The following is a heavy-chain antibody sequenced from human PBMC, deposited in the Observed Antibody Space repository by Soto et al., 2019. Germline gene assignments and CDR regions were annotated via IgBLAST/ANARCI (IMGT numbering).Heavy chain of an antibody. CDR3: TRTSAAGKYYYGMDV. Sequence: PGESLKISCKGSGYSFTSYWIGWVRQMPGKGLEWMGIIYPGDSDTRYSPSFQGQVTISADKSISTAYLQWSSLKASDTAMYYCTRTSAAGKYYYGMDVWGQGTTVTAS. V-gene: IGHV5-51*01. D-gene: IGHD6-13*01. CDR2: IYPGDSDT. J-gene: IGHJ6*02. CDR1: GYSFTSYW.